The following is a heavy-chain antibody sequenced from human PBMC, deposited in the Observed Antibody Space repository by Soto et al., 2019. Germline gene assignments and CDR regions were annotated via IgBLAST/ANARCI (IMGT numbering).Heavy chain of an antibody. J-gene: IGHJ6*02. CDR2: ISAYNGNT. Sequence: QVQLVQSGAEVKKPGASVKVSCKASGYTFTSYGISWVRQAPGQGLEWMGWISAYNGNTNYAQKLQGRVTMTTDTSTSTAYMELRSLRSDDTAVYYCAGGTAIVVVPIEYYYGMDVWGQGTTVTVSS. CDR3: AGGTAIVVVPIEYYYGMDV. V-gene: IGHV1-18*01. CDR1: GYTFTSYG. D-gene: IGHD3-22*01.